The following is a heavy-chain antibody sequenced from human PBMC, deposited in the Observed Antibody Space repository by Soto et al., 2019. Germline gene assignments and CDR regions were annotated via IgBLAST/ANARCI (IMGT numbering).Heavy chain of an antibody. J-gene: IGHJ6*02. CDR3: AGNVDTAMGRNYYYYGMDV. V-gene: IGHV3-23*01. CDR1: GFTFSSYA. CDR2: ISGSGGST. Sequence: GGSLRLSCAASGFTFSSYAMSWVRQAPGKGLEWVSAISGSGGSTYYNPSLKGRVTISVDTSKNQFSLKLSSVTAADTAVYYCAGNVDTAMGRNYYYYGMDVWGQGTTVTVSS. D-gene: IGHD5-18*01.